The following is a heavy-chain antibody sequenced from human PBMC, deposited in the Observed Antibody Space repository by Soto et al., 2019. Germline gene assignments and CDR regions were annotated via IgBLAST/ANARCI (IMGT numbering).Heavy chain of an antibody. CDR1: GLSVISSSYY. Sequence: SETLSHTCTFSGLSVISSSYYWCWVRKPPGKGLEWIGSVYYSGSTYYNPSLESRVTISVDKSKNQFSLKLMSLSAADTAVYYCGRLEGLATISYYFDYWGQGALVTVSS. V-gene: IGHV4-39*01. D-gene: IGHD3-9*01. J-gene: IGHJ4*02. CDR2: VYYSGST. CDR3: GRLEGLATISYYFDY.